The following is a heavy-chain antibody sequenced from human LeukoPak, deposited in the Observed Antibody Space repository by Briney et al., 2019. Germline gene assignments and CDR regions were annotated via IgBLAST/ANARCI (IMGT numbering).Heavy chain of an antibody. J-gene: IGHJ5*02. CDR1: GGSFSGYY. Sequence: ETLSLTCAVYGGSFSGYYWSWIRQPPGKGLEWIGEINHSGYTNYYPSLKSRVTISVDTSKNQFSLKLNSVTAADTAVYYCARHYGPWGQGTLVTVSS. D-gene: IGHD3-16*01. V-gene: IGHV4-34*01. CDR3: ARHYGP. CDR2: INHSGYT.